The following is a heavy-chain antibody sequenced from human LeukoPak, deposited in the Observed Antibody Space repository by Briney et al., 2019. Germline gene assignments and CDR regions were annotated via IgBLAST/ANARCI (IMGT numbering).Heavy chain of an antibody. D-gene: IGHD7-27*01. CDR2: ISWNSGSI. Sequence: PGRSLRLSCAASGFTFYDYAMHWVRHARGKGLEGVSGISWNSGSIVYADSVKGRFTISRDNAKNSLYLQMNSLRAEDTALYYCAKDSPPGDLGAFDIWGQGTMVTVSS. CDR1: GFTFYDYA. CDR3: AKDSPPGDLGAFDI. V-gene: IGHV3-9*01. J-gene: IGHJ3*02.